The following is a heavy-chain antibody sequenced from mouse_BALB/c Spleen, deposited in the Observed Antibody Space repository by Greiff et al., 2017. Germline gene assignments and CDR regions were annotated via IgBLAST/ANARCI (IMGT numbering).Heavy chain of an antibody. Sequence: EVQLVESGAELVKPGASVKLSCTASGFNIKDTYMHWVKQRPEQGLEWIGRIDPANGNTKYDPKFQGKATITADTSSNTAYLQLSSLTSEDTAVYYCARGHYGYVGYWYFDVWGAGTTVTVSS. V-gene: IGHV14-3*02. D-gene: IGHD1-2*01. CDR2: IDPANGNT. CDR3: ARGHYGYVGYWYFDV. J-gene: IGHJ1*01. CDR1: GFNIKDTY.